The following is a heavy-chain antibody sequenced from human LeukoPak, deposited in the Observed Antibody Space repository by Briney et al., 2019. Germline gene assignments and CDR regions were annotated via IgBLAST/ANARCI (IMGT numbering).Heavy chain of an antibody. D-gene: IGHD5-18*01. J-gene: IGHJ4*02. CDR2: IYYSGST. V-gene: IGHV4-39*07. CDR3: ARGYSIDY. Sequence: GSLRLSCAASGFTFSSYSMNWVRQPPGKGLEWIGSIYYSGSTYYNPSLKSRVTISVDTSKNQFSLKLSSVTDADTAVYYCARGYSIDYWGQGTLVTVSS. CDR1: GFTFSSYS.